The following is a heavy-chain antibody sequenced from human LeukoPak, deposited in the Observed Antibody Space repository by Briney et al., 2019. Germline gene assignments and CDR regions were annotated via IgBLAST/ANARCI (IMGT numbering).Heavy chain of an antibody. J-gene: IGHJ4*02. Sequence: PGGSLRLSCAASGFTFSSYWMHWVRQAPGKGLVWVSRINSDGSSTSYADSVKGRFTISRDNAKNTLYLQMNSLRAEDTAVYYCARDLSSSWYSWPSDYWVQGALVTVSS. D-gene: IGHD6-13*01. CDR2: INSDGSST. CDR1: GFTFSSYW. CDR3: ARDLSSSWYSWPSDY. V-gene: IGHV3-74*01.